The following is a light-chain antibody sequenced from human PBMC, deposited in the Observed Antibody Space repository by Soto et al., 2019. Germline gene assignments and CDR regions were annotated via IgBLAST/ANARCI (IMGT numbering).Light chain of an antibody. Sequence: IQLTQSPSSLSASVGDRVTITFRACQGISSYLAWYQQKPGKAPKLLIYAASTLQSGVPSRFSGSGSGTYFTLTISSLQPEDFATYDCQQLNSYPSITFGQGTRLEIK. CDR3: QQLNSYPSIT. CDR2: AAS. J-gene: IGKJ5*01. V-gene: IGKV1-9*01. CDR1: QGISSY.